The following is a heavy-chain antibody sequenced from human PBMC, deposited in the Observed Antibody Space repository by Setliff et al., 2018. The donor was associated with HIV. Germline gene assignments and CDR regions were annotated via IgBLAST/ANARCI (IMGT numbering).Heavy chain of an antibody. D-gene: IGHD6-19*01. Sequence: GGSLRLSCAASGFTFSNAWMSWIRQAPGKGLEWVGRIKSKSDDGTTDYAAPVKGRFTISRDDSKNTLYLQMKSLKTEDTAVYYCTTEVFRQWLVGDYWGQGTLVTVSS. CDR3: TTEVFRQWLVGDY. J-gene: IGHJ4*02. V-gene: IGHV3-15*01. CDR1: GFTFSNAW. CDR2: IKSKSDDGTT.